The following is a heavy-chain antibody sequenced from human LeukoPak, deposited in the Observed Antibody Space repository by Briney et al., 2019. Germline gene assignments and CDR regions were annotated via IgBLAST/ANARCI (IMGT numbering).Heavy chain of an antibody. CDR2: IIPIFGIA. CDR1: GGTFSSYA. V-gene: IGHV1-69*04. Sequence: SVKVSCKASGGTFSSYAISWVRQAPGQGLEWMGRIIPIFGIANYAQKFQGRVTITADKSTSTAYMELSSLRSGDTAVYYCARPVVRGVMAFDPWGQGTLVTVSS. J-gene: IGHJ5*02. D-gene: IGHD3-10*01. CDR3: ARPVVRGVMAFDP.